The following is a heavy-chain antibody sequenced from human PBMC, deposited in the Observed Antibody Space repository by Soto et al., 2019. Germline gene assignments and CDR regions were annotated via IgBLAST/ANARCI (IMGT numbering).Heavy chain of an antibody. CDR1: GFTFSSYT. D-gene: IGHD4-4*01. J-gene: IGHJ4*02. CDR2: ISSSSAYI. CDR3: ARDVGKFVATVYFDW. Sequence: GGSLRLSCAASGFTFSSYTMSWVRQAPGKGLEWVSSISSSSAYIYFADSLKGRFTISRDNAKNSLYLQVNSLRAEDTAVYYCARDVGKFVATVYFDWWGQGTLVTVSS. V-gene: IGHV3-21*04.